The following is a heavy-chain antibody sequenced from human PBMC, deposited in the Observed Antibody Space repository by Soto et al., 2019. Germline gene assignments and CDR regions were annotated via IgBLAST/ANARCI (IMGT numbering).Heavy chain of an antibody. J-gene: IGHJ6*02. Sequence: TLSLTCTVSGGSISSGGYYWSWIRQHPGKGMEWVGYIYYSGSTYYNPSLKSRVTISVDTSKNQFSLKLSSVTAADTAAYYCARGRIAAAGTEYYYYYGMDVWGQGTTVTVSS. CDR1: GGSISSGGYY. CDR2: IYYSGST. CDR3: ARGRIAAAGTEYYYYYGMDV. V-gene: IGHV4-31*03. D-gene: IGHD6-13*01.